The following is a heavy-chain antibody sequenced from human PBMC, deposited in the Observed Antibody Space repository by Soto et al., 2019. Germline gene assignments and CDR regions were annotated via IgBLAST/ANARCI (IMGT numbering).Heavy chain of an antibody. D-gene: IGHD6-13*01. CDR2: INSDGSST. CDR1: GFTFSSYW. V-gene: IGHV3-74*01. CDR3: ARVDSSSWYVTPYYYYGMDV. J-gene: IGHJ6*02. Sequence: PGGSLRLSCAASGFTFSSYWMHWVRQAPGKGQVWVSRINSDGSSTSYADSVKGRFTISRDNAKNTLYLQMNSLRAEDTAVYYCARVDSSSWYVTPYYYYGMDVWGQGTTVTVSS.